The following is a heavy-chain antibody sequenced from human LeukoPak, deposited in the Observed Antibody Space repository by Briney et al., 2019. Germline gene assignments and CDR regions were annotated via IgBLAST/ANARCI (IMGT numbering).Heavy chain of an antibody. CDR2: IRYDGSNK. Sequence: GGSLRLSCAASGFTFISYGMHWVRQAPGKGLEWVAFIRYDGSNKYYADSVKGRFTISRDNSKNTLYLQMNSLRAEDTAVYYCAKDRDTAMVYYYYYYMDVWGKGTTVTVSS. CDR1: GFTFISYG. J-gene: IGHJ6*03. V-gene: IGHV3-30*02. CDR3: AKDRDTAMVYYYYYYMDV. D-gene: IGHD5-18*01.